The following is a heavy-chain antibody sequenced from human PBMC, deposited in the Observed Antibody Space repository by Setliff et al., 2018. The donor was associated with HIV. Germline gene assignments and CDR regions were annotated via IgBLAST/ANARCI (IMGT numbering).Heavy chain of an antibody. J-gene: IGHJ6*03. V-gene: IGHV1-18*01. CDR1: GYNFTNYG. Sequence: ASVKVSCKASGYNFTNYGIGWVRQAPGQGLEYLGWIGTYSGSTRYAQKFQGRVTMTRDTSTSTVYMELSSLRSEDTAVYYCARDGYYNSWSGYGYHYYYMDVWGKGTTVTVSS. D-gene: IGHD3-3*01. CDR2: IGTYSGST. CDR3: ARDGYYNSWSGYGYHYYYMDV.